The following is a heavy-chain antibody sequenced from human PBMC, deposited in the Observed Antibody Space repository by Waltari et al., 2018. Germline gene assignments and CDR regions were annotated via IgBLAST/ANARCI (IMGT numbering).Heavy chain of an antibody. Sequence: QVQLQQWGAGLLKPSETLSLTCAVYGGSFSGYYWSWIRQPPGKGLEWIGEINHSGSTNYNPSLKSRVTMSVDTSKNQFSLKLISVTAADTAVYYCAGDGNSRSWYILWGQGTLVTVSS. V-gene: IGHV4-34*01. CDR1: GGSFSGYY. J-gene: IGHJ4*02. D-gene: IGHD6-13*01. CDR2: INHSGST. CDR3: AGDGNSRSWYIL.